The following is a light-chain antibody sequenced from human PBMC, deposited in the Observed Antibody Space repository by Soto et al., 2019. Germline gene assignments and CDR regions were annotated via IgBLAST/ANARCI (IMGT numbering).Light chain of an antibody. J-gene: IGKJ1*01. Sequence: DLQMTQSPSSLSASVGDRVTITCRASQSITTYLNWYQQKPGKAPKLLIYAASNLQSGVPSRFSGSGSGTDFSLTISSLQPEDFATYYCQQSYSTVWTFGQGTKVEIK. CDR3: QQSYSTVWT. V-gene: IGKV1-39*01. CDR1: QSITTY. CDR2: AAS.